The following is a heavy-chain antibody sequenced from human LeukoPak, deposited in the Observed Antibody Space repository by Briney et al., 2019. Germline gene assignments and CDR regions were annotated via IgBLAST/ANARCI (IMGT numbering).Heavy chain of an antibody. Sequence: GGSLRLSCAASGFTFSSYEMNWVRQAPGKGLEWVSYISSSGSTIYYADSVKGRFTISRDNAKNSLYLQMNSLRAEDTAVYYCARDHGYSSSLSNWGQGTLVTVS. CDR2: ISSSGSTI. D-gene: IGHD6-13*01. V-gene: IGHV3-48*03. CDR1: GFTFSSYE. CDR3: ARDHGYSSSLSN. J-gene: IGHJ4*02.